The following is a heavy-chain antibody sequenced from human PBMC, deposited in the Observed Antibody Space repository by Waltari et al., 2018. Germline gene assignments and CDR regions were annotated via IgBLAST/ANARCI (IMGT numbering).Heavy chain of an antibody. CDR2: IIPILGIA. J-gene: IGHJ3*02. V-gene: IGHV1-69*08. Sequence: QVQLVQFGAEVKRPGWTVKVSWKAPGGTFSSYTISWVRQAPGQGPEWMGRIIPILGIAHYAQKFQGRVTITADKSTSTAYMELSSLRSKDTAVYYCARDIVGVPAAIGPYDAFDIWGQGTMVTVSS. CDR3: ARDIVGVPAAIGPYDAFDI. CDR1: GGTFSSYT. D-gene: IGHD2-2*01.